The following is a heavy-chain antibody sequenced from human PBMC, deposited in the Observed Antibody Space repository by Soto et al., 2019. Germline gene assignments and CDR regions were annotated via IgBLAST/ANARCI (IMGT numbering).Heavy chain of an antibody. Sequence: SETLSLTCTVSGGSISSYYWSWIRQPPGKGLEWIGYIYYSGSTNYNPSLKSRVTISVDTSKNQFSLKLSSVTAADTAVYYCASLSSLNWFDPWGQGTLVTISS. J-gene: IGHJ5*02. CDR1: GGSISSYY. CDR3: ASLSSLNWFDP. CDR2: IYYSGST. V-gene: IGHV4-59*01. D-gene: IGHD6-13*01.